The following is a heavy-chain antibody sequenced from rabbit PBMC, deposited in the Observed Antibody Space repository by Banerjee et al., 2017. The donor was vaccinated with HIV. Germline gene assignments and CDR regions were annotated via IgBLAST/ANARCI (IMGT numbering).Heavy chain of an antibody. CDR2: IYTSSGSA. V-gene: IGHV1S45*01. Sequence: QEQLVESGGDLVKPGASLTLTCTASGFSFSSSYWICWVRQAPGKGLEWIACIYTSSGSAYYASWAKGRFTISKTSSTTVTLQMTSLTAADTATYFCARAYADYVGYIYVYFHLWGQGTLVTVS. D-gene: IGHD2-1*01. CDR3: ARAYADYVGYIYVYFHL. CDR1: GFSFSSSYW. J-gene: IGHJ4*01.